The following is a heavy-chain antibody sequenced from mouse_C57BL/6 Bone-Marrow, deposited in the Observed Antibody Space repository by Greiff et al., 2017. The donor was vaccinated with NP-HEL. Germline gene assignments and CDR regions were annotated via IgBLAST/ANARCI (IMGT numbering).Heavy chain of an antibody. CDR3: ARQRRGFDY. CDR2: ISNGGGST. Sequence: EVMLVESGGGLVQPGGSLKLSCAASGFTFSDYYMYWVRQTPEKRLEWVAYISNGGGSTYYPDTVKSRFTISRDNAKNTLYLQMSRLKSEDTAMYYCARQRRGFDYWGQGTTLTVSS. V-gene: IGHV5-12*01. J-gene: IGHJ2*01. CDR1: GFTFSDYY.